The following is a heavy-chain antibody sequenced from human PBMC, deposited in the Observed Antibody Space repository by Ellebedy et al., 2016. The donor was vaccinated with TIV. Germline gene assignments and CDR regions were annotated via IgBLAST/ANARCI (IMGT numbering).Heavy chain of an antibody. V-gene: IGHV1-46*01. J-gene: IGHJ6*02. CDR1: RYTFTSYY. Sequence: ASVKVSXKASRYTFTSYYMHWVRQAPGQGLEWMGIINPSGGSTSYAQKFQGRVTMTRDTSTSTVYMELSSLRSEDTAVYYCARASTGGRGMDVWGQGTTVTVSS. CDR3: ARASTGGRGMDV. D-gene: IGHD2-2*01. CDR2: INPSGGST.